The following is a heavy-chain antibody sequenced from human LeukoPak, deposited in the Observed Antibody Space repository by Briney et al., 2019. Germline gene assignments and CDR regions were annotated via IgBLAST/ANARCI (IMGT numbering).Heavy chain of an antibody. D-gene: IGHD4-17*01. CDR3: ARGGDYDLPDAFDI. Sequence: SETLSLTCAVSGGSISSGGYSWSWIRQPPGKGLEWIGYIYHSGSAYYNPSLKSRVTISVDRSKNQFSLKLSSVTAADTAVYYCARGGDYDLPDAFDIWGQGTMVTVSS. CDR1: GGSISSGGYS. J-gene: IGHJ3*02. V-gene: IGHV4-30-2*01. CDR2: IYHSGSA.